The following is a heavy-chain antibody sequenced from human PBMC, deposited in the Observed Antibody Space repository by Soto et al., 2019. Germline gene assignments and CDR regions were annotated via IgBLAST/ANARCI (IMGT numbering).Heavy chain of an antibody. J-gene: IGHJ4*02. CDR2: IYWDDDK. CDR3: AHAGDYDLLTFDH. D-gene: IGHD4-17*01. Sequence: KESGPTLVRPAQTLTLTCGFSGFSLSSYGMGVAWIRQPPGKALEWLVLIYWDDDKRYSPSLKDRLAISKDTSSNQVVLTITNMDPGDTATYFCAHAGDYDLLTFDHWGPGTLVTVSS. V-gene: IGHV2-5*02. CDR1: GFSLSSYGMG.